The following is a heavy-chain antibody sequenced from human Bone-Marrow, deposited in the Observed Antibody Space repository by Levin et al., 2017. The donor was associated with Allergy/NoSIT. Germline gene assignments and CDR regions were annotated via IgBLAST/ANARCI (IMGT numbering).Heavy chain of an antibody. Sequence: ASVKVSCTVSGFTFSIYSINWVRQAPGKGLEWVSSISSSGSDMYYVDSVRGRFTISRDNAKNSLTLQMNSLRAEDTAVYYCARGIIGDVRVAHKEAFDIWGQGTMVSVSS. V-gene: IGHV3-21*01. D-gene: IGHD2-8*02. CDR1: GFTFSIYS. CDR3: ARGIIGDVRVAHKEAFDI. CDR2: ISSSGSDM. J-gene: IGHJ3*02.